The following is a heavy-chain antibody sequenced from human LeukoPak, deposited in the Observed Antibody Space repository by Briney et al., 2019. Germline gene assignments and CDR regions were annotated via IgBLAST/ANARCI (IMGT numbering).Heavy chain of an antibody. V-gene: IGHV3-48*01. CDR1: GFTFSSYS. Sequence: GGSLRLSCAASGFTFSSYSMNWVRQAPGKGLEWVSYISSSSTNIYYADSVKGRFTISRDNSKNTLYLQMNSLRAEDTAVYYCARDCTDNWNDVYPDYWGQGTLVTVSS. D-gene: IGHD1-1*01. CDR2: ISSSSTNI. CDR3: ARDCTDNWNDVYPDY. J-gene: IGHJ4*02.